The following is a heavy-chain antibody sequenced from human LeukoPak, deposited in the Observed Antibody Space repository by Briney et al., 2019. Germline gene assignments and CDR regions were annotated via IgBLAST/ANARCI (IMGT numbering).Heavy chain of an antibody. V-gene: IGHV1-8*03. J-gene: IGHJ3*02. D-gene: IGHD3-10*01. CDR1: GYTFTSYD. CDR2: MNPNSGNT. CDR3: AAAKRSYYAFDI. Sequence: ASVKVSCKASGYTFTSYDINWVRQATGQGLEWMGWMNPNSGNTGYAQKFQGRVTITRNTSISTAYMELSSLRSEDTAVYYCAAAKRSYYAFDIWGQGAMVTVSS.